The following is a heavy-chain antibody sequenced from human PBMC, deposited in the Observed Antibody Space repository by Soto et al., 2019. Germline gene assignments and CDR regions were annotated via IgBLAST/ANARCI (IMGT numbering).Heavy chain of an antibody. J-gene: IGHJ4*02. V-gene: IGHV3-23*01. Sequence: EVQLLESGGGLVQPGGSLRLSCAASGFTFSSYAMSWVRQAPGKGLEWLAGITFRGDNTYYADSVKGRFTLSRDNSRNRLDLQMNSLKVEDTALYYCAKLGTMGVFDNCGQGTLLTVSS. CDR1: GFTFSSYA. D-gene: IGHD1-26*01. CDR3: AKLGTMGVFDN. CDR2: ITFRGDNT.